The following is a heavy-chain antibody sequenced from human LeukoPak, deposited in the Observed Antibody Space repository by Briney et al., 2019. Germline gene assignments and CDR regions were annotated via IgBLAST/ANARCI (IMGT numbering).Heavy chain of an antibody. CDR1: GYSISNGYY. D-gene: IGHD4-23*01. CDR3: ASRNYGGNGVDY. J-gene: IGHJ4*02. V-gene: IGHV4-38-2*02. CDR2: TYHSGTS. Sequence: SETLSLTCTVSGYSISNGYYWGWIRRPPGKGLEWIGTTYHSGTSYYNPSLKSRVTISVDTSKNQFSLKLSSVTAADTAVYYCASRNYGGNGVDYWGQGTLVTVSS.